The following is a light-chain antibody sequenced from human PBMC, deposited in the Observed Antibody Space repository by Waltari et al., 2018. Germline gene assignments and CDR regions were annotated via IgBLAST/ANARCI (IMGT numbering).Light chain of an antibody. J-gene: IGLJ1*01. Sequence: QSALTQPASVSGSPGQSITISCTGTTSDVWGYTLFSWYQPHPGKAPKPIIFEVSERPSGVSNRFSGSKSGNTASLTISGLQAEDEADYHCCSYAGNSIYVFGTGTRVTVL. CDR3: CSYAGNSIYV. V-gene: IGLV2-23*02. CDR1: TSDVWGYTL. CDR2: EVS.